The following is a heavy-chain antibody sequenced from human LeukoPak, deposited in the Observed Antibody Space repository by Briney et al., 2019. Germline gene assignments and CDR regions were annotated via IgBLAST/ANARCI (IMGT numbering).Heavy chain of an antibody. V-gene: IGHV4-39*01. D-gene: IGHD4-17*01. CDR3: TRRRGDGDYRPDY. CDR1: GGSISSTAYY. Sequence: PSETLSLTCSVSGGSISSTAYYWGWIRQPPGKGLEWIGSIYYSGITYYNPPLKSRVTISLDTSRNQFSLKLNSVTAEETAVYYCTRRRGDGDYRPDYWGQGTLVTVSS. CDR2: IYYSGIT. J-gene: IGHJ4*02.